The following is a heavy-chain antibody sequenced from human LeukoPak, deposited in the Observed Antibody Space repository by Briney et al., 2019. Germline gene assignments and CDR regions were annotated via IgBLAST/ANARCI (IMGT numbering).Heavy chain of an antibody. CDR2: ISYDGSNK. J-gene: IGHJ4*02. CDR1: GFTFSSYA. Sequence: GGSLRLSCAASGFTFSSYAMHWVRQAPGKGLEWVAVISYDGSNKYYADSVKGRFTISRDNSKNTLYLQMNSLRAEDTAVYYCAALSGYDFWSGYSDSFDYWGQGTLVTVSS. D-gene: IGHD3-3*01. CDR3: AALSGYDFWSGYSDSFDY. V-gene: IGHV3-30-3*01.